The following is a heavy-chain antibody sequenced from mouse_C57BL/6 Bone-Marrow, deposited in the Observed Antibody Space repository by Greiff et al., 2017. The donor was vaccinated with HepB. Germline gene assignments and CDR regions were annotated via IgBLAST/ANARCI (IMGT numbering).Heavy chain of an antibody. CDR1: GFTFTDYY. Sequence: EVQVEESGGGLVQPGGSLSLSCAASGFTFTDYYMSWVRQPPGQALEWLGFIRNKATGYTTEYSASVKGRFTISRDKSQSILYLQMNALRAEDSATYYCARPCGSWGYAMDDWGQGTSVTVSS. CDR3: ARPCGSWGYAMDD. V-gene: IGHV7-3*01. CDR2: IRNKATGYTT. J-gene: IGHJ4*01. D-gene: IGHD1-1*01.